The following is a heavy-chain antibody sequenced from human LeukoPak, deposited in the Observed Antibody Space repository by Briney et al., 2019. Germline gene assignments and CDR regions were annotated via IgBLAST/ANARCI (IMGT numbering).Heavy chain of an antibody. CDR1: GYTVAELS. J-gene: IGHJ4*02. V-gene: IGHV1-18*01. CDR2: ISAYNGDS. CDR3: ARGTYCDY. D-gene: IGHD2-21*01. Sequence: ASVKVSCKVSGYTVAELSMHWVRQSPGKGLEWMGWISAYNGDSNYAQKLQGRVTMTTDTSTSTGYMELRSLRSDDTAVYYCARGTYCDYWGQGTLVTVSS.